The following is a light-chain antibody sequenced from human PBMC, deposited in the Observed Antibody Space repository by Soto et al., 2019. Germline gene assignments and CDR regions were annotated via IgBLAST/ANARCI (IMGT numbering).Light chain of an antibody. CDR2: AAS. CDR3: QQHSTYPLT. J-gene: IGKJ1*01. V-gene: IGKV1-17*01. CDR1: QGIRND. Sequence: DIQMTQFPSSLSASVGDRVTITCRASQGIRNDLGWYQQKPGKAPKRLIYAASSLQSGVPSRFSGSGSGTEFTLAISSLQPEDSVTFYCQQHSTYPLTFGQGTKLEIK.